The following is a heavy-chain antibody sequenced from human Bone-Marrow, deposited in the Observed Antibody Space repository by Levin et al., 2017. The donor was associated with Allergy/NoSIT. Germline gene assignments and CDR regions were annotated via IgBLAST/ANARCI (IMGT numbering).Heavy chain of an antibody. Sequence: LSLTCAASGFTFSSYWMSWVRQAPGKGLEWVANIKQDGSEKYYVDSVKGRFTISRDNAKNSLYLQMNSLRAEDTAVYYCARVWIQLVMDVWGQGTTVTVSS. CDR2: IKQDGSEK. J-gene: IGHJ6*02. V-gene: IGHV3-7*01. CDR1: GFTFSSYW. CDR3: ARVWIQLVMDV. D-gene: IGHD5-18*01.